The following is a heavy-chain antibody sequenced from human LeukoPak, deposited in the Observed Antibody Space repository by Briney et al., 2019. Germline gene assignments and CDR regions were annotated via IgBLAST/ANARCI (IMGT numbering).Heavy chain of an antibody. J-gene: IGHJ4*02. D-gene: IGHD5-24*01. CDR1: EFTFSSYA. Sequence: GGSLRLSCAASEFTFSSYAMSWVRQAPGKGLEWVSAISGSGGSTYYADSVKGRFTISRDNSKNTLYLQMNSLRAEDTAVYYCARSNLPMATTTFCFDYWGQGTLVTVSS. CDR3: ARSNLPMATTTFCFDY. CDR2: ISGSGGST. V-gene: IGHV3-23*01.